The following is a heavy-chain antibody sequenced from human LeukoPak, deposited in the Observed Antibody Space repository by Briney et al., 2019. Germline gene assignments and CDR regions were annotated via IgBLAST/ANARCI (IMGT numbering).Heavy chain of an antibody. J-gene: IGHJ4*02. D-gene: IGHD1-14*01. CDR3: AKAPRSYFDY. CDR2: ISGSGGNT. Sequence: PGGSLRLSCAASGFTFSGYAMSWVRQPPGKGLEWVSTISGSGGNTYFPDSVKGRFTISRGDSQNTLYLQMNSLRAEDTAVYYCAKAPRSYFDYWGQGTLVTVSS. CDR1: GFTFSGYA. V-gene: IGHV3-23*01.